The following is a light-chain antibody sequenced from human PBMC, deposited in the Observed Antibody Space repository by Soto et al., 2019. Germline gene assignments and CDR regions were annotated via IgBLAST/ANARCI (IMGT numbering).Light chain of an antibody. J-gene: IGLJ1*01. CDR1: ISDVGGYNY. Sequence: QSALTQPASVSGSPGQSITISCTGTISDVGGYNYVSWYQHHPGKAPTLIIYEVSNRPSGVSNRFSGSKSGNTASLTISGLQAEDEADYYCSSYAGSLSLYVFGPGTNVTVL. CDR3: SSYAGSLSLYV. CDR2: EVS. V-gene: IGLV2-14*01.